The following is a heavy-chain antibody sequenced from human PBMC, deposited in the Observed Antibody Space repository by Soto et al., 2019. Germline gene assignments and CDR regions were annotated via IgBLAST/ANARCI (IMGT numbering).Heavy chain of an antibody. CDR1: GYTFTSYG. J-gene: IGHJ3*02. Sequence: ASVKVSCKASGYTFTSYGISWVRQAPGQGLEWMGWISAYNGNTNYAQRLQGRVTMTTDTSTSTAYMELRSLRSDDTAVYYCARDYLDMITFGGVIDDDAFDIWGQGTMVTVSS. V-gene: IGHV1-18*01. CDR2: ISAYNGNT. CDR3: ARDYLDMITFGGVIDDDAFDI. D-gene: IGHD3-16*02.